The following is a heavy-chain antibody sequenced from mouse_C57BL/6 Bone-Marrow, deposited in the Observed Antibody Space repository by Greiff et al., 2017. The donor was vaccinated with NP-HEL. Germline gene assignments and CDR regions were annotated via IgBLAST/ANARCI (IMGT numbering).Heavy chain of an antibody. D-gene: IGHD2-4*01. CDR2: INSDGGST. CDR1: EYEFPSHD. J-gene: IGHJ1*03. CDR3: ARHGYYDYDEGYFDV. V-gene: IGHV5-2*01. Sequence: EVQRVESGGGLVQPGESLKLSCESNEYEFPSHDMSWVRKTPEKRLELVAAINSDGGSTYYPDTMERRFIISRDNTKKTLYLQMSSLRSEDTALYYCARHGYYDYDEGYFDVWGTGTTVTVSS.